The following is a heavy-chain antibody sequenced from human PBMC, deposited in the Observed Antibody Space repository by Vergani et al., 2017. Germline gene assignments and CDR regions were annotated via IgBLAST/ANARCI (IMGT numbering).Heavy chain of an antibody. CDR1: GFTFSSYA. J-gene: IGHJ4*02. Sequence: EVQLLESGGGLVQPGGSLRLSCAASGFTFSSYAMSWVRQAPGKGLEWVSAISGSGGSTYYADSVKGRFTISRDNSKNTPYLQMNSLRAEDTAVYYCAKDRYGDYYFDYWGQGTLVTVSS. CDR2: ISGSGGST. CDR3: AKDRYGDYYFDY. V-gene: IGHV3-23*01. D-gene: IGHD4-17*01.